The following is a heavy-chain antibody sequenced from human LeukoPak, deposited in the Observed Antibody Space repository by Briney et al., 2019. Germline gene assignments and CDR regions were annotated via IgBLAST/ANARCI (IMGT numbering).Heavy chain of an antibody. J-gene: IGHJ4*02. Sequence: GGSLRLSCAASGFTFSSYSMIWVRQAPGKGLEWVSHITASGTAMFYADSVKGRFTISRDNAKNSLYLQMNSLRDEDTAVYYCASSGSYRFDYWGQGTLVTVSS. CDR2: ITASGTAM. CDR1: GFTFSSYS. D-gene: IGHD1-26*01. V-gene: IGHV3-48*02. CDR3: ASSGSYRFDY.